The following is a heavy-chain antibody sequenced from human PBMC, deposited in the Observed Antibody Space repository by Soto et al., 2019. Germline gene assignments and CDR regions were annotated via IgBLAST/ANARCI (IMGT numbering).Heavy chain of an antibody. Sequence: ASVKVSCKASGYTFTSYAMHWVRQAPGQRLEWMGWINAGNGNTKYSQKFQGRVTITRDTSASTAYMELSSLRSEDTAVYYCARDLPYSSSIGYWGQGTLVTVSS. CDR2: INAGNGNT. CDR3: ARDLPYSSSIGY. V-gene: IGHV1-3*01. CDR1: GYTFTSYA. D-gene: IGHD6-13*01. J-gene: IGHJ4*02.